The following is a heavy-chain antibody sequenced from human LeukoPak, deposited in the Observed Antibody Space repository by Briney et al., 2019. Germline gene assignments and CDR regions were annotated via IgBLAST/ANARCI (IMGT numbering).Heavy chain of an antibody. V-gene: IGHV1-2*06. D-gene: IGHD6-6*01. J-gene: IGHJ6*03. CDR1: GYTFTGYY. Sequence: GASVKVSCKASGYTFTGYYMHWVRQAPGQGLEWMGRINPNSGGTNYAQKFQGRVTMTRDTSISTAYMELSRLRSDDTAVYYCAKYSSSHYYYYMDVWGKGTTVTVSS. CDR3: AKYSSSHYYYYMDV. CDR2: INPNSGGT.